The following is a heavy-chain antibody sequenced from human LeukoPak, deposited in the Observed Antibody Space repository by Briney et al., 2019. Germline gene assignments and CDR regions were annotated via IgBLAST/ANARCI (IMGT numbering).Heavy chain of an antibody. Sequence: PGGSLRLSCAASGFTFSSYAMSWVRQAPGKGLEWVSAISGSGGSTYYADSVKGRFTISRDNFKNTLYLQMNSLRAEDTAVYYCAKDQPMVRGVTNWFDPWGQGTLVTVSS. D-gene: IGHD3-10*01. CDR2: ISGSGGST. V-gene: IGHV3-23*01. J-gene: IGHJ5*02. CDR1: GFTFSSYA. CDR3: AKDQPMVRGVTNWFDP.